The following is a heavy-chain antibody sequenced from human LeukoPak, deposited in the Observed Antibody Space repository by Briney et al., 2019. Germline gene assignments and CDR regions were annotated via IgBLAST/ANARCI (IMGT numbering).Heavy chain of an antibody. CDR3: AREGMATNHIDY. J-gene: IGHJ4*02. CDR2: IIPIFGTA. Sequence: SVKVSCKASGGTFSSYAISWVRQAPGQGLEWMGGIIPIFGTANYAQKFQGSVTITADESTSTAYMELSSLRSEDTAVYYCAREGMATNHIDYWGQGTLVTVSS. V-gene: IGHV1-69*13. CDR1: GGTFSSYA. D-gene: IGHD5-24*01.